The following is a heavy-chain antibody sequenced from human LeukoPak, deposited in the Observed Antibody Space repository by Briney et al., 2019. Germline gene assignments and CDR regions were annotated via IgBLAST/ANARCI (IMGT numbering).Heavy chain of an antibody. CDR1: GYIFTSYG. D-gene: IGHD3-10*01. CDR3: ARGGLLWFGELSRMDV. Sequence: ASVKVSCKASGYIFTSYGISWVRQAPGQGLEWMGWISAYNGNTNYAQKLQGRVTMTTDTSTSTAYMELRSLRSDDTAVYYCARGGLLWFGELSRMDVWGKGTTVTISS. CDR2: ISAYNGNT. V-gene: IGHV1-18*01. J-gene: IGHJ6*03.